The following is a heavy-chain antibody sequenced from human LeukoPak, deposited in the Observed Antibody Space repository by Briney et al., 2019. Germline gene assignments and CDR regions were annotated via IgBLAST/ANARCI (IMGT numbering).Heavy chain of an antibody. CDR1: GFTFSSYA. D-gene: IGHD3-3*01. J-gene: IGHJ2*01. V-gene: IGHV3-23*01. CDR2: ISGSGGST. CDR3: AKENYDFWSGYYTGPCFDL. Sequence: PGGSLRLSCAASGFTFSSYAMSWVRQAPGKGLEWVSAISGSGGSTSYADSVKGRFTISRDNSKNTLYLQMNSLRPEDTAVYYCAKENYDFWSGYYTGPCFDLWGRGTLVTVSS.